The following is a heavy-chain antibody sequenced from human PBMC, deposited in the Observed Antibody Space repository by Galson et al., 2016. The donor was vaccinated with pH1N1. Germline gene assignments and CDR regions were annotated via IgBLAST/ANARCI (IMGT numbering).Heavy chain of an antibody. Sequence: TLSLTCTVSGGSISSGGYYWSWIRQHPGKGLEWIGYIFYSGSTYYNPSLKSRVTISVDTSKNQFSLRLSSVTAADTAIYFCARRFSERLEGQPSDAFDIWGQGTRVTVSS. D-gene: IGHD3-3*01. CDR1: GGSISSGGYY. V-gene: IGHV4-31*03. CDR2: IFYSGST. CDR3: ARRFSERLEGQPSDAFDI. J-gene: IGHJ3*02.